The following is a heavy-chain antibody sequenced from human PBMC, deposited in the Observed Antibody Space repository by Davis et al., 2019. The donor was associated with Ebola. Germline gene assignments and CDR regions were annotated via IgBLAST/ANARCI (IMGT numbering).Heavy chain of an antibody. J-gene: IGHJ6*02. CDR1: GYTFTSYY. CDR2: INPSGGST. Sequence: AASVKVSCKASGYTFTSYYMHWVRQAPGQGLEWMGIINPSGGSTSYAQKFQGRVTMTRDTSTSTVYMELSSLRSEDTAVYYCARVGLPKQHPTGMDVWGQGTTVTVSS. V-gene: IGHV1-46*01. CDR3: ARVGLPKQHPTGMDV. D-gene: IGHD6-13*01.